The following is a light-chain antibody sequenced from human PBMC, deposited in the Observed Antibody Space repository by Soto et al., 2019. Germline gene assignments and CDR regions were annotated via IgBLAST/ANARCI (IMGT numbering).Light chain of an antibody. Sequence: IVLTQSPATLSLSPGERATLSCRASQSVSSYLAWYQQKPGQAPRLLISDASNRATGVPARFSGGGSGTDGTLTISSLQNENGAVYYCQHRSNWTITFGQGTRLEI. CDR1: QSVSSY. J-gene: IGKJ5*01. CDR2: DAS. CDR3: QHRSNWTIT. V-gene: IGKV3-11*01.